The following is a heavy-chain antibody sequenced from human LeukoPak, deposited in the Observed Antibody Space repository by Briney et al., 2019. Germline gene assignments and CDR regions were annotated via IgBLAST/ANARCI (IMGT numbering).Heavy chain of an antibody. CDR1: GGTFSSYA. Sequence: SVKVSCKASGGTFSSYAISWVRQAPGQGLEWMGGIIPIFGTANYAQKFQGRVTITTDESMSTAYMELSSLRSEDTAVYYCARVASHQGFFDYWGQGTLVTVSS. J-gene: IGHJ4*02. V-gene: IGHV1-69*05. CDR2: IIPIFGTA. CDR3: ARVASHQGFFDY.